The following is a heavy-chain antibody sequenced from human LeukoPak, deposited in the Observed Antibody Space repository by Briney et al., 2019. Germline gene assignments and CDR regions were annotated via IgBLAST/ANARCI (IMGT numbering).Heavy chain of an antibody. CDR1: GGSISSYY. V-gene: IGHV4-59*01. CDR3: ARGGGYYDGFDY. J-gene: IGHJ4*02. CDR2: IYYSGST. Sequence: SETLSLTCTVSGGSISSYYWSWIRQPPGKGLEWIGYIYYSGSTNYNPSLKSRVTISVDTSKNQLSLKLSSVTAADTAVYYCARGGGYYDGFDYWGQGTLVTVSS. D-gene: IGHD1-26*01.